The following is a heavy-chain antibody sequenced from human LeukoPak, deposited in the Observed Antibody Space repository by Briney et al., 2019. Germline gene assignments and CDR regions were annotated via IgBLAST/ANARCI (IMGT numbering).Heavy chain of an antibody. CDR1: GGTFSSYA. CDR2: IIPIFGTA. J-gene: IGHJ4*02. V-gene: IGHV1-69*13. D-gene: IGHD3-3*01. CDR3: ARDETYYDFWSGYPNFHY. Sequence: ASVKVSCKASGGTFSSYAISWVRQAPGQGLEWMRGIIPIFGTANYAQKFQGRVTITADESTSTAYMELSSLRSEDTAVYYCARDETYYDFWSGYPNFHYWGQGTLVTVSS.